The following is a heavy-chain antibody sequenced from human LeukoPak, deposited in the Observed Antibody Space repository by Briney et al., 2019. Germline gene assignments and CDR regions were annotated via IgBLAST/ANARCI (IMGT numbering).Heavy chain of an antibody. D-gene: IGHD3-22*01. J-gene: IGHJ4*02. CDR2: ICAYNGNT. CDR3: ARDLDEDYYGSSGHSRGDY. V-gene: IGHV1-18*01. Sequence: APVNVSCKASGYTFTSYGISWVRQAPGQGLEWMGWICAYNGNTNYAQKLQGRVTMTTDTSTSTAYMELRSLRSDDTAVYYCARDLDEDYYGSSGHSRGDYWGQGTLVTVSS. CDR1: GYTFTSYG.